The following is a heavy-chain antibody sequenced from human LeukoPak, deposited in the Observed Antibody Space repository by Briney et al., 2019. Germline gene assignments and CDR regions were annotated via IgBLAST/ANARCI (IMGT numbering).Heavy chain of an antibody. CDR2: IWYDGSSK. D-gene: IGHD3-16*01. CDR1: KFXFNSYG. Sequence: PGGSLRLSCEASKFXFNSYGMHWVRQAPGKGLEWVAVIWYDGSSKFYADSVKGRSIISRDNSKNTLYLQMNSLRAEDTAVYYCARDWGPGYYYGMDVWGQGTTVTVSS. CDR3: ARDWGPGYYYGMDV. J-gene: IGHJ6*02. V-gene: IGHV3-33*01.